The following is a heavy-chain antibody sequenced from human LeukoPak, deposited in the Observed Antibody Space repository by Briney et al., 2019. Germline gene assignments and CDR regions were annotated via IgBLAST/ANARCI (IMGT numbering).Heavy chain of an antibody. CDR2: MNPNSGNT. Sequence: ASVKVSCKASGYTFTSYDINWVRQATGQGLEWMGWMNPNSGNTGYAQRFQGRVTITRNTSISTAYMELSSLRSEDTAVYYCARGLVPAATKVWGYYYYYMDVWGKGTTVTVSS. J-gene: IGHJ6*03. V-gene: IGHV1-8*03. CDR1: GYTFTSYD. D-gene: IGHD2-2*01. CDR3: ARGLVPAATKVWGYYYYYMDV.